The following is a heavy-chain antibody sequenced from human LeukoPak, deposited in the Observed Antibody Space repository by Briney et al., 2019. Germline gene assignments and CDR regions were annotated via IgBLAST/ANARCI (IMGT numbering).Heavy chain of an antibody. CDR2: INPNNGGT. CDR1: GYTFTDFG. V-gene: IGHV1-2*02. J-gene: IGHJ4*02. Sequence: GASVKVSCKASGYTFTDFGISWVRQAPGQGLEWMGWINPNNGGTNYAQKYQGRVTMTRDTSISTAYMELSRLRSDDTAVYCCARDGSYPGDYWGQGTLVTVSS. CDR3: ARDGSYPGDY. D-gene: IGHD1-26*01.